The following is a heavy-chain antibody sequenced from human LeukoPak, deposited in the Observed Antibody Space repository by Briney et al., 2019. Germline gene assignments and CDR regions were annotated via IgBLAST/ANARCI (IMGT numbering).Heavy chain of an antibody. CDR3: ARGRPTATNWNDVVSGHFDY. Sequence: PSEALSLTCAVYGGSFSGYYWSWIRQPPGKGLEWIGEINHSGSINYNPSLKSRVTISVDTSKNQFSLKLSSVTAADTAVYYCARGRPTATNWNDVVSGHFDYWGQGTLVTVSS. D-gene: IGHD1-1*01. CDR2: INHSGSI. J-gene: IGHJ4*02. V-gene: IGHV4-34*01. CDR1: GGSFSGYY.